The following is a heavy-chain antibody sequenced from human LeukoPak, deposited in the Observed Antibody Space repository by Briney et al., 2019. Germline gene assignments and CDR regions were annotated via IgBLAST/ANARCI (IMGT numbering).Heavy chain of an antibody. CDR1: GFTFSSYG. J-gene: IGHJ4*02. CDR2: IKQDGSEK. Sequence: GGSLRLSCAASGFTFSSYGMHWVRQAPGRGLEWVANIKQDGSEKHYVDSVKGRFTISRDNAKNSVYLQMNSLRAEDAAMYYCARGRAVDYWGQGTLVVVSS. D-gene: IGHD6-25*01. CDR3: ARGRAVDY. V-gene: IGHV3-7*05.